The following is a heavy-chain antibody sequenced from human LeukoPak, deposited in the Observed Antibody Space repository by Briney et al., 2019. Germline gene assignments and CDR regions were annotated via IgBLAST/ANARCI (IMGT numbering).Heavy chain of an antibody. D-gene: IGHD1-26*01. CDR1: GFTVSSNY. CDR2: IYSGGST. V-gene: IGHV3-66*01. Sequence: GGSLRLSCAASGFTVSSNYMSWVRQAPGKGLEWVSVIYSGGSTYYADSVKGRFTISRDNSKNTLYLQMNSLRAEDTAVYYCARDLGVIVGATNYYYYGMGVWGQGTTVTVSS. CDR3: ARDLGVIVGATNYYYYGMGV. J-gene: IGHJ6*02.